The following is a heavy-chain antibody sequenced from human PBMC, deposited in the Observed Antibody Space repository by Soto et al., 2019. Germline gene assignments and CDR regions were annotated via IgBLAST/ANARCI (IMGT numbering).Heavy chain of an antibody. V-gene: IGHV3-23*01. CDR2: ISGSGGNST. CDR1: GFTFSTYA. D-gene: IGHD2-15*01. Sequence: GGSLRLSCAASGFTFSTYAMSWVRQAPGKGLEWVSAISGSGGNSTLYGDSVKGRFTISRDNSKNTLYLEMSSLGAEDTAVYYCAKGGGSCCFDCWGQGTLVTVSS. J-gene: IGHJ4*02. CDR3: AKGGGSCCFDC.